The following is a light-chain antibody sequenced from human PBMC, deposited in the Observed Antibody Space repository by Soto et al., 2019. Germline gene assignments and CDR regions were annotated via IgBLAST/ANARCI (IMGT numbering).Light chain of an antibody. CDR2: EVS. J-gene: IGLJ1*01. CDR3: FSYTSSGTYV. Sequence: QSALTQPASVSGSPGQSITISCTGTSSDVGNYKYVSWYQQHPGKAPKLMIYEVSNRPSGVSNRFSGSKSGNTASLTISGPQAEGGTDYYCFSYTSSGTYVFGTGTKLTVL. CDR1: SSDVGNYKY. V-gene: IGLV2-14*01.